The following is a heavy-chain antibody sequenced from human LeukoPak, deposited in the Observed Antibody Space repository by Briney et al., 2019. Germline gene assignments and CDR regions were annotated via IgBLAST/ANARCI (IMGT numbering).Heavy chain of an antibody. CDR3: ARGVGAGYDAFDI. D-gene: IGHD1-26*01. CDR2: IIPILGIA. CDR1: GGTFSSYA. J-gene: IGHJ3*02. V-gene: IGHV1-69*04. Sequence: GASVKVSCKASGGTFSSYAISWVRQAPGQGLEWMGRIIPILGIANYAQKFQGRVTITADKSTSTAYMELSSLRSEDTAVYYCARGVGAGYDAFDIWGQGTMVTVSS.